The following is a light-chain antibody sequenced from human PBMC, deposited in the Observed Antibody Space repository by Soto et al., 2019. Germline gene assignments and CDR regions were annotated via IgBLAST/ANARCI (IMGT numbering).Light chain of an antibody. CDR3: CSYAGSSIFYV. CDR2: DDN. CDR1: SSNIGGNS. Sequence: QSVLTQPPSVSAAPGQKVTISCSGSSSNIGGNSVSWYQQLPGTAPKPLIYDDNKRPSGIPDRFSGSKSGNTASLTISGLQAEDEADYYCCSYAGSSIFYVFGTGTKVTVL. V-gene: IGLV1-51*01. J-gene: IGLJ1*01.